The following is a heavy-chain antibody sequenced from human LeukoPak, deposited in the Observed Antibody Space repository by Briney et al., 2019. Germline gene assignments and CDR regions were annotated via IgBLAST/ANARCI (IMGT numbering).Heavy chain of an antibody. D-gene: IGHD6-13*01. V-gene: IGHV3-30*04. Sequence: GGSLRLSCAASGFTFSSYAMHWVRQAPGKGLEWVAVISYDGSNKYYADSVKGRFTISRDNSKNTLYLQMNSLRAEDTAVYYCAKEADYSSSWTDYWGQGTLVTVSS. J-gene: IGHJ4*02. CDR1: GFTFSSYA. CDR2: ISYDGSNK. CDR3: AKEADYSSSWTDY.